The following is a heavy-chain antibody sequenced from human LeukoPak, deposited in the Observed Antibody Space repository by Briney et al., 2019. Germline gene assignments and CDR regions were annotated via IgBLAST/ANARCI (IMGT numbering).Heavy chain of an antibody. D-gene: IGHD1-26*01. CDR3: ARGRGSYVVNYFDY. Sequence: ASVQVSCKASGYTFTDYHMYWVRQAPGQGLEWMGWINPNSGGTNYAQKFQGRVTMTRDTSISTAYMELSRLTSDDTAVYYCARGRGSYVVNYFDYWGQGTLVTVSS. CDR2: INPNSGGT. V-gene: IGHV1-2*02. J-gene: IGHJ4*02. CDR1: GYTFTDYH.